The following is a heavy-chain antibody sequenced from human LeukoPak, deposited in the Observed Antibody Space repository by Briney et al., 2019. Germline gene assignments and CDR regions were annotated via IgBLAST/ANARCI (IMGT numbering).Heavy chain of an antibody. D-gene: IGHD3-22*01. CDR3: ARVLPWYYDSSGYYQGRDY. Sequence: ASVKVSCKASGYTFTSYAMNWVRQAPGQGLEWMGWINTNTGNPTYAQGFTGRFVFSLDTSVSTAYLQISSLKAEDTAVYYCARVLPWYYDSSGYYQGRDYWGQGTLVTVSS. CDR2: INTNTGNP. V-gene: IGHV7-4-1*02. CDR1: GYTFTSYA. J-gene: IGHJ4*02.